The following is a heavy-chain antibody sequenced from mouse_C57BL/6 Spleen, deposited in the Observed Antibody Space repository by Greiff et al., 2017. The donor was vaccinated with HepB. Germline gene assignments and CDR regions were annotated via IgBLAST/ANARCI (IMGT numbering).Heavy chain of an antibody. J-gene: IGHJ4*01. CDR2: IHPNSGST. V-gene: IGHV1-64*01. CDR3: ARKGAAQATDAMDY. CDR1: GYTFTSYW. D-gene: IGHD3-2*02. Sequence: QVQLKQPGAELVKPGASVKLSCKASGYTFTSYWMHWVKQRPGQGLEWIGMIHPNSGSTNYNEKFKSKATLTVDKSSSTAYMQLSSLTSEDSAVYYCARKGAAQATDAMDYWGQGTSVTVSS.